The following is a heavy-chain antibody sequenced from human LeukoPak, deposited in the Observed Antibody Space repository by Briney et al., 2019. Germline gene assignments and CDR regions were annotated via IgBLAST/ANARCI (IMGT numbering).Heavy chain of an antibody. Sequence: GRSLRLSCAASGFTVSSNYMSWVRQAPGKGLEWVSAISGSGGSTYYADSVKGRFTISRDNSKNTLYLQMNSLRAEDTAVYYCAKLSGSYFLVGIDYWGQGTLVTVSS. CDR2: ISGSGGST. V-gene: IGHV3-23*01. D-gene: IGHD1-26*01. CDR3: AKLSGSYFLVGIDY. CDR1: GFTVSSNY. J-gene: IGHJ4*02.